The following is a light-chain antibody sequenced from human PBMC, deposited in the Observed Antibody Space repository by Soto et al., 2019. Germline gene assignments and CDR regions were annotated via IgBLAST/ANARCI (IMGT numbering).Light chain of an antibody. Sequence: DIHLTQSPSLLSASVGDRVTITCRASQGISQYVAWYQQKPGKAPKLLIYAAVVLQGGVPSRFSGTGSGTDFTLTISSLQAEDFATYYCQQLSTYPSTFGGGTKVDIK. V-gene: IGKV1-9*01. J-gene: IGKJ4*01. CDR1: QGISQY. CDR3: QQLSTYPST. CDR2: AAV.